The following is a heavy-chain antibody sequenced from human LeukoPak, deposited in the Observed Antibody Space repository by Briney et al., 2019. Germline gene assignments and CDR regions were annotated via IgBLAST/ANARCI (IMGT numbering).Heavy chain of an antibody. CDR1: GFTFSSYS. CDR2: ISSSSSYI. J-gene: IGHJ4*02. CDR3: ARDRGDIVVVPAAKFDY. D-gene: IGHD2-2*01. V-gene: IGHV3-21*01. Sequence: PGGSLRLSCAASGFTFSSYSMNWVRQAPGKGLEWVSSISSSSSYIYYADSVKGRFTISRDNAKNSLYLQMNSLRAEDTAVYYCARDRGDIVVVPAAKFDYWGQGTLVTVSS.